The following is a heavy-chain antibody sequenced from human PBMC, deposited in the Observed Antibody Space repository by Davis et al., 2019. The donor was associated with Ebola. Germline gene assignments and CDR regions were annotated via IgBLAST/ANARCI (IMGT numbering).Heavy chain of an antibody. Sequence: GESLKISCAASGFTFSSYGMHWVRQAPGKGLEWVAVISYDGSNKYYADSVKGRFTISRDNSKNTLYLQMNSLRAEDTAVYYCARGEVRFLEWLTWWFDPWGQGTLVTVSS. V-gene: IGHV3-30*03. D-gene: IGHD3-3*01. CDR1: GFTFSSYG. CDR3: ARGEVRFLEWLTWWFDP. CDR2: ISYDGSNK. J-gene: IGHJ5*02.